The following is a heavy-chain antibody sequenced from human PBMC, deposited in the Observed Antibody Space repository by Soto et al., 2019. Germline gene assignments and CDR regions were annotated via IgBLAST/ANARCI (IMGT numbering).Heavy chain of an antibody. D-gene: IGHD3-22*01. V-gene: IGHV3-23*01. Sequence: PGGSLRLSCAASGFTFSSSAMNWVRQAPGKGLEWVSAISGSGGSTYYAASVKGRFTISRDNTKNTLYLQMNSLRAEDTAVYYCAKFEIVVDHFDYWGQGTLVTVSS. CDR3: AKFEIVVDHFDY. J-gene: IGHJ4*02. CDR1: GFTFSSSA. CDR2: ISGSGGST.